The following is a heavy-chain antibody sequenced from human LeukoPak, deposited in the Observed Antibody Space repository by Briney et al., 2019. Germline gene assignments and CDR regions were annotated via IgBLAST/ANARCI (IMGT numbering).Heavy chain of an antibody. CDR3: AKSRGKRAVADPNGY. CDR1: GFTFSSYA. CDR2: ISGSGGSS. V-gene: IGHV3-23*01. J-gene: IGHJ4*02. Sequence: GGSLRLSCAASGFTFSSYAMSWVRQAPGKGLEWVSAISGSGGSSYYADSVKGRFTISRDNSKNTLYLQMNSLRAEDTAVYYCAKSRGKRAVADPNGYWGQGTLVTVSS. D-gene: IGHD6-19*01.